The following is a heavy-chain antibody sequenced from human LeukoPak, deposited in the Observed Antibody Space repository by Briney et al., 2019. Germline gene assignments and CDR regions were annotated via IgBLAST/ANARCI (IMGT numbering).Heavy chain of an antibody. D-gene: IGHD3-16*02. V-gene: IGHV1-18*01. J-gene: IGHJ4*02. CDR1: GYTFTSYG. Sequence: GASVKVSCKASGYTFTSYGISWVRQAPGQGLEWMGWISAYNGNTNYAQKLQGRVTMTTDTSTSTAYMELRSLRSDDTAVYYCAIDGPYVYVWGSYRGSAAFDYWGQGTLVTVSS. CDR2: ISAYNGNT. CDR3: AIDGPYVYVWGSYRGSAAFDY.